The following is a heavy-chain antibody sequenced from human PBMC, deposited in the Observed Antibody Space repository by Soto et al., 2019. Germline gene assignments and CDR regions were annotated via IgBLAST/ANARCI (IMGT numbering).Heavy chain of an antibody. CDR2: IYWDDDK. J-gene: IGHJ5*02. Sequence: QITLNESGPTLVKPTQTLTLTCAFSGFSLSTSGVGVGWIRQPPGKALEWLALIYWDDDKRYSPSLKSRLTITKDTSKNQVVLTMTNMDPVDTATYYCAHPPGGSSSWKNWFDPWGQGTLVTFSS. CDR1: GFSLSTSGVG. V-gene: IGHV2-5*02. CDR3: AHPPGGSSSWKNWFDP. D-gene: IGHD6-13*01.